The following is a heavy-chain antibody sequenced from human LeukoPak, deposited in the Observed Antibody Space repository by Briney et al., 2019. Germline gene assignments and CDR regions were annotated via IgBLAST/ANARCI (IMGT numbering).Heavy chain of an antibody. CDR2: IHYSGST. D-gene: IGHD3-22*01. Sequence: SETLSLTCTVSGGSISSYYWSWIRQPPGKGLEWIGYIHYSGSTNYNPSLKSRVTISVDTSKNQFSLRLTSVTAADTAVYYCARTNYYDSVGSNWFDPWGQGILVTVSS. J-gene: IGHJ5*02. V-gene: IGHV4-59*08. CDR1: GGSISSYY. CDR3: ARTNYYDSVGSNWFDP.